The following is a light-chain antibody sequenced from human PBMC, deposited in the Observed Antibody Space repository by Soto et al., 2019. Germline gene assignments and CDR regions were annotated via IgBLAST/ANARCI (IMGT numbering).Light chain of an antibody. J-gene: IGKJ1*01. CDR3: QQYNNWQGT. Sequence: EIVVTQSPATLSVSPGERATLSCRASQSVGGNLAWYQQKPGQAPRLLMHGASTRATGIPARFSGSGSGTEFTLTISSLQSEDFAVYYCQQYNNWQGTFGQGTKVELK. CDR2: GAS. CDR1: QSVGGN. V-gene: IGKV3-15*01.